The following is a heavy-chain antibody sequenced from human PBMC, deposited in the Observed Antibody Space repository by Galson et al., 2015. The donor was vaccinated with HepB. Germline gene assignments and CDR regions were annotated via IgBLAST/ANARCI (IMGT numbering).Heavy chain of an antibody. CDR3: AKDRGAVMWGGYGMDV. Sequence: SLRLSCAASGFTFSSYGMHWVRQAPGKGLEWVAVISYDGSNKYYADSVKGRFTISRDNSKNTLYLQMNSLRAEDTAVYYCAKDRGAVMWGGYGMDVWGQGTTVTVSS. D-gene: IGHD3-16*01. V-gene: IGHV3-30*18. CDR1: GFTFSSYG. CDR2: ISYDGSNK. J-gene: IGHJ6*02.